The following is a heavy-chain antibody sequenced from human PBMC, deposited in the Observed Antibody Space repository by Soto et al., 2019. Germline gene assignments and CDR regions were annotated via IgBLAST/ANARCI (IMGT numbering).Heavy chain of an antibody. V-gene: IGHV3-7*01. Sequence: GGSLRLSCAASGFTFSNHWMSWVRQAPGRGLEWVANIKPDGSEKNYVDSVTGRFTISRDNAKNSLYLQMNSLRVEDTAVYYCARPDRSVAGAGVWGQGTLVTVSS. CDR3: ARPDRSVAGAGV. J-gene: IGHJ4*02. D-gene: IGHD6-19*01. CDR2: IKPDGSEK. CDR1: GFTFSNHW.